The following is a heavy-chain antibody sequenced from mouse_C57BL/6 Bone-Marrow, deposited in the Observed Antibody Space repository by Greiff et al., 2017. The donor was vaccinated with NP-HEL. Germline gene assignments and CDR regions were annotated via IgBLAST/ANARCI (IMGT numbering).Heavy chain of an antibody. CDR1: GYAFTNYL. CDR3: AREGEYAMDD. Sequence: VMLVESGAELVRPGTSVKVSCKASGYAFTNYLIEWVKQRPGQGLEWIGVINPGSGGTNYNEKFKGKATLTADKSSSTAYMQRSSLTSEDSAVYFCAREGEYAMDDWGKGTSVNVSS. CDR2: INPGSGGT. V-gene: IGHV1-54*01. J-gene: IGHJ4*01.